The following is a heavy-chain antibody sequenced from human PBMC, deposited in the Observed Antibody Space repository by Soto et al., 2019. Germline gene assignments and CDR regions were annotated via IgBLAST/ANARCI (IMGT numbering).Heavy chain of an antibody. Sequence: GGSLRLSCVGSGFSFRDHSMNWVRQPPGKGLQWISYISSSSENIYYADSVKGRFTVSRDNAKNTLFLQMNSLRDDDSAIYYCARLPKGSVVTGWGQGSLATVSS. J-gene: IGHJ4*01. CDR2: ISSSSENI. CDR1: GFSFRDHS. CDR3: ARLPKGSVVTG. D-gene: IGHD2-21*02. V-gene: IGHV3-48*02.